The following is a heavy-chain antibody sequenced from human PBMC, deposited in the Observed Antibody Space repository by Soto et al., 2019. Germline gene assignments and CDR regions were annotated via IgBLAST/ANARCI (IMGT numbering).Heavy chain of an antibody. Sequence: SVKGSCRASGSTFTSYVISWVRQAPGQRLEWMGWISAYNGNTNYAQKLQGRVTMTTDTSTSTAYMELRSLRSDDTAVYYCARATRDDDAFDSWGQGTMVTVSS. CDR3: ARATRDDDAFDS. D-gene: IGHD2-21*02. CDR1: GSTFTSYV. V-gene: IGHV1-18*01. J-gene: IGHJ3*02. CDR2: ISAYNGNT.